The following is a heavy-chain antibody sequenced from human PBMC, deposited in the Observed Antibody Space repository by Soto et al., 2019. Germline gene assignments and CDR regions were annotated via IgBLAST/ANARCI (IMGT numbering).Heavy chain of an antibody. D-gene: IGHD2-15*01. CDR3: ARDNSVADLGWWFDP. Sequence: QVQMVQSGAEVKKPGASVKISCKASGFTFGIYYMHWVRQAPGQGLEWMGIINPSGGTGLAQKFQGRVTMTKDTSTNTVYMELSSLRSEDTAIYYCARDNSVADLGWWFDPWGQGTLVTVSS. CDR2: INPSGGT. J-gene: IGHJ5*02. CDR1: GFTFGIYY. V-gene: IGHV1-46*03.